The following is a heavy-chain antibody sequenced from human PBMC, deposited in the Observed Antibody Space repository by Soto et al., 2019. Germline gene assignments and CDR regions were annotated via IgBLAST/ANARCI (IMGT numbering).Heavy chain of an antibody. CDR2: ISAYNGNT. V-gene: IGHV1-18*01. Sequence: QVQLVQSGAEVKKPGASVKVSCKASGYTFTSYGISWVRQAPGQGLEWMGWISAYNGNTNYAQKLQGRVTMTTDTSTSTAYMELRSLRSDDTAVYYCARDYADIVVVPAADYYYYGMDVWGQGTTVTVSS. CDR3: ARDYADIVVVPAADYYYYGMDV. CDR1: GYTFTSYG. D-gene: IGHD2-2*01. J-gene: IGHJ6*02.